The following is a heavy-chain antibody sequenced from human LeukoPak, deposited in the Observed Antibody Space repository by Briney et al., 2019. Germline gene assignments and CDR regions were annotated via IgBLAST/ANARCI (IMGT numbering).Heavy chain of an antibody. V-gene: IGHV3-74*01. CDR2: INSDGSST. D-gene: IGHD2-2*01. CDR3: ARGVGYCSSTSCYWWFDP. J-gene: IGHJ5*02. CDR1: GFTFSSYW. Sequence: GGSLRLSCAASGFTFSSYWMHWVRQAPGKGLVWVSRINSDGSSTSYADSVKGRFTISRDNAMNTLYLQMNSLRAEDTAVYYCARGVGYCSSTSCYWWFDPWGQGTLVTVSS.